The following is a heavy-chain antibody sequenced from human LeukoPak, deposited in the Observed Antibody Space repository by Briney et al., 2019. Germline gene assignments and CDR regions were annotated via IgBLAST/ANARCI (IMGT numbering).Heavy chain of an antibody. D-gene: IGHD5-12*01. V-gene: IGHV3-21*05. Sequence: GGSLRLSCAASGFTCSSYWMSWVRQAPGKGLEWVSYISSSSNYANYADSVKGRFTISRDNAKNSLYLQMISLRAEDTAVYYCARGIEATRRSAATCNYFDYWGQGTLVTVSS. CDR1: GFTCSSYW. J-gene: IGHJ4*02. CDR2: ISSSSNYA. CDR3: ARGIEATRRSAATCNYFDY.